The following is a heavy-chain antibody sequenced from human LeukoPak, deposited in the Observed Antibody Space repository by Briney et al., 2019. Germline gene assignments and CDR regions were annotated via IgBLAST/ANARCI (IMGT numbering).Heavy chain of an antibody. Sequence: ASVKVSCKASGYIFSKYDINWVRQAPGQGLEWTGWMNPNSGDTGYAQRFQGRLTMTRNTSTSTAYMELSNLRSEDTAVYYCARKFYDFWSGYLNYFDPWGQGTLVTVSS. V-gene: IGHV1-8*01. J-gene: IGHJ5*02. CDR1: GYIFSKYD. D-gene: IGHD3/OR15-3a*01. CDR3: ARKFYDFWSGYLNYFDP. CDR2: MNPNSGDT.